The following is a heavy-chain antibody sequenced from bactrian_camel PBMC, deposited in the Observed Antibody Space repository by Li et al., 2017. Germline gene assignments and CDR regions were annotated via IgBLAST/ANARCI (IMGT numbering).Heavy chain of an antibody. V-gene: IGHV3S53*01. CDR1: GFTSKRCA. J-gene: IGHJ4*01. CDR2: IDPAGSI. CDR3: QSWGLEQSCSG. D-gene: IGHD5*01. Sequence: HVQLVESGGGSVQAGGSLGLSCTAPGFTSKRCAMDWHRQATGKQREWVARIDPAGSINYMPTLKGRFTLSKDEAKDTVYLQMDNLTPEDTANYTCQSWGLEQSCSGRGQGTQVTVS.